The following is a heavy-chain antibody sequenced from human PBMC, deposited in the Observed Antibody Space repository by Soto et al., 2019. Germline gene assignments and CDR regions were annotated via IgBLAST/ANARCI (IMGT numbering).Heavy chain of an antibody. CDR3: AKDMKGGSSSWLDPTYYYYGMDV. CDR2: ISWNSGSI. V-gene: IGHV3-9*01. D-gene: IGHD6-13*01. CDR1: GFTFDDYA. Sequence: RRLSCAASGFTFDDYAMHWVRQAPGKGLEWVSGISWNSGSIGYADSVKGRFTISRDNAKNSLYLQMNSLRAEDTALYYCAKDMKGGSSSWLDPTYYYYGMDVWGQGTTITVSS. J-gene: IGHJ6*02.